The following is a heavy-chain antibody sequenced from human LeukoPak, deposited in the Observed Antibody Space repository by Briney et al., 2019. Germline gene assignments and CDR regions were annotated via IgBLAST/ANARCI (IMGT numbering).Heavy chain of an antibody. CDR2: IYYSGST. CDR3: ARVYSGSSFFDY. Sequence: SETLSLTCTVSGGSISSYYWSWIRQPPGKGLEWIGYIYYSGSTNYNPSLKSRVTISVDKSNNQLSLKLSSVTAADTAVYYCARVYSGSSFFDYWGQGTLVTVSS. J-gene: IGHJ4*02. CDR1: GGSISSYY. V-gene: IGHV4-59*12. D-gene: IGHD1-26*01.